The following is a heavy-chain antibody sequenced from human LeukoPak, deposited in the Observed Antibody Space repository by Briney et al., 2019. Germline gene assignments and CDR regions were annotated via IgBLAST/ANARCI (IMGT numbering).Heavy chain of an antibody. CDR1: GFTFSSYS. Sequence: GGSLRLSCAASGFTFSSYSMNWVRQAPGKGLEWVALISYDGSNKYYADSVKGRFTISRDNSKNTLYLQMSSLRAEDTAVYYCVKEGYSGGWSFRYFDYWGQGTLVTVSS. CDR2: ISYDGSNK. D-gene: IGHD6-19*01. J-gene: IGHJ4*02. CDR3: VKEGYSGGWSFRYFDY. V-gene: IGHV3-30*18.